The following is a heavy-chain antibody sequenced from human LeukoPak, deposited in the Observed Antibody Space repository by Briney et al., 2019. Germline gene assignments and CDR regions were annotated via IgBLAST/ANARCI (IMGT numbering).Heavy chain of an antibody. CDR1: GGSISSGSYY. Sequence: SQTLSLTCTVSGGSISSGSYYWSWIRQRAGKGLEWIGRIYTSGSTNYNPSLKSRVTISVDTSKNRFSLKLSSVTAADTAVYYCARVNYYYMDVWGKGTTVTVS. CDR3: ARVNYYYMDV. CDR2: IYTSGST. V-gene: IGHV4-61*02. J-gene: IGHJ6*03.